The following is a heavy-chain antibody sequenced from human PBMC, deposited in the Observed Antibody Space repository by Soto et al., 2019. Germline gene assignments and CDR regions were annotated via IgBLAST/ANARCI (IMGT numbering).Heavy chain of an antibody. V-gene: IGHV3-15*07. Sequence: KPWGSLRLSCAASGFTFSNAWMNVVRQAPGKGLEWVGRIKSKTDGGTTDYAAPVKGRFTISRDDSKTTLYLQMNSLKTEDTAVYYCTTGLGLEFLGLYYYGMDVWGQGTTVTVSS. CDR3: TTGLGLEFLGLYYYGMDV. J-gene: IGHJ6*02. CDR2: IKSKTDGGTT. D-gene: IGHD3-10*01. CDR1: GFTFSNAW.